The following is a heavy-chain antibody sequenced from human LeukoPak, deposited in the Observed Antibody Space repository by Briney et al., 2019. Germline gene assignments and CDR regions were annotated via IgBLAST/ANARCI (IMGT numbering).Heavy chain of an antibody. Sequence: GGSLRLSCAASGFTFSSYWMSWVRQAPGKGLEWVANIKQDGSEKYYVDSVKGRFTISRDNAKNSLYLQMNSLRAEDTAVYYCARGITIFGVVTTLFDYWGQGTMVTVSS. D-gene: IGHD3-3*01. V-gene: IGHV3-7*01. CDR2: IKQDGSEK. J-gene: IGHJ4*02. CDR1: GFTFSSYW. CDR3: ARGITIFGVVTTLFDY.